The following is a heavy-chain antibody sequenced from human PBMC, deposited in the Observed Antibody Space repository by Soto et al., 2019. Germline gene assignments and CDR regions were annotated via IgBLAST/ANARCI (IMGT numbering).Heavy chain of an antibody. CDR3: ARDKWELTAAWYFDL. Sequence: QVQLVQSGAEVKKPGASVKVSCKASGYTFTSYGISWVRQAPGPGLEWMGWISAYNGNTNYAQKLQGRVTMTTDTSTSTAYMELSSLRSDDTAVYSFARDKWELTAAWYFDLWGRGTLVTVSS. V-gene: IGHV1-18*01. J-gene: IGHJ2*01. D-gene: IGHD1-26*01. CDR2: ISAYNGNT. CDR1: GYTFTSYG.